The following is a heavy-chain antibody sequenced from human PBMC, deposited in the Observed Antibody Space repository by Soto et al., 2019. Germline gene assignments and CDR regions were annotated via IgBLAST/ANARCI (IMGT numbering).Heavy chain of an antibody. Sequence: PGGSLRLSCVGSGFTFSTYSINWVRQAPGKGLEWVSRINSDGTTINSADSVKGRFTISRDNAKNTLYLQMDSLRAEDTAVYYCTRAGNYRFDYWGQGTLVTVSS. V-gene: IGHV3-74*01. CDR1: GFTFSTYS. CDR2: INSDGTTI. CDR3: TRAGNYRFDY. D-gene: IGHD1-7*01. J-gene: IGHJ4*02.